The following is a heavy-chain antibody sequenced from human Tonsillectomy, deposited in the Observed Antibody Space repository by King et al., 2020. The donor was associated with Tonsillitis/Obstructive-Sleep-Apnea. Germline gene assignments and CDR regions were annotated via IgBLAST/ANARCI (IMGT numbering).Heavy chain of an antibody. J-gene: IGHJ4*02. CDR2: IHHSSGVT. CDR1: GYTFTRYY. D-gene: IGHD1-14*01. V-gene: IGHV1-46*01. Sequence: QRVQSGAEVKTPGASMNVFCKACGYTFTRYYIQCVRQARGQGLEWMGIIHHSSGVTTYAQKFQGRVNMTTDTSANTVYLELSSLRSEDTAVYYCARDDVVGRYIDSWGQGTLVTVSS. CDR3: ARDDVVGRYIDS.